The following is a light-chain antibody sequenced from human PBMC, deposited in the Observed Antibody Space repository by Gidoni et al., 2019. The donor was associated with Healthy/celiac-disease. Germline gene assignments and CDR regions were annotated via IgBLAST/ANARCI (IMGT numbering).Light chain of an antibody. CDR3: QQYNNWLLYT. V-gene: IGKV3-15*01. CDR2: GAS. Sequence: EIVMTQSPATLSVSPGERATLSCRASQSVSSNLAWYHQKPGQAPRLLIYGASTRATGIPARFSGSGSGTEFTLTISSLQSEDFAVYYCQQYNNWLLYTFGQGTKLEIK. J-gene: IGKJ2*01. CDR1: QSVSSN.